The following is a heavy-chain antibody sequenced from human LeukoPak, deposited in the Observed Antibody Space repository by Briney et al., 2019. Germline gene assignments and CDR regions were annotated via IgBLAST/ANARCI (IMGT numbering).Heavy chain of an antibody. D-gene: IGHD2-15*01. CDR3: AKDYSNSRVADVFFEY. J-gene: IGHJ4*02. V-gene: IGHV3-23*01. CDR2: ITSGFTP. Sequence: GGSLRLSCAASGLTFSDYAMSWFRQAPGKGLEWVSGITSGFTPHYADSVKGRFTISRDNSKNTFHLQLNSLRAEDTAVYYCAKDYSNSRVADVFFEYWGQGTLVTVSS. CDR1: GLTFSDYA.